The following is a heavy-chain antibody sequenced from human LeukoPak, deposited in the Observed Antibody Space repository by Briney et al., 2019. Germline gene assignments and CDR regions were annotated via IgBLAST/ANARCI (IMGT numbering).Heavy chain of an antibody. CDR3: ARGRFYYYDSSGYYPPAIFVY. D-gene: IGHD3-22*01. V-gene: IGHV1-8*01. CDR2: MNPNSGNT. CDR1: GYTFTSYD. Sequence: ASVKVSCKASGYTFTSYDINWMRQATGQGLEWTGWMNPNSGNTGYAQKFQGRVTMTRNTSISTAYMELSSLRSEDTAVYYCARGRFYYYDSSGYYPPAIFVYWGQGTLVTVSS. J-gene: IGHJ4*02.